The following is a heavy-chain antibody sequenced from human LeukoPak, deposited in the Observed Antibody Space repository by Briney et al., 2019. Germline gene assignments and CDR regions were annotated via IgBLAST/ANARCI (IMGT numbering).Heavy chain of an antibody. CDR3: ARAVVFTMVRGVPPYFDY. V-gene: IGHV3-7*01. CDR1: GFTFSSYW. Sequence: GGSLRLSCAASGFTFSSYWMSWVRQAPGKGLEWVANIKQDGSEKYYVDSVKGRFTISRDNAKNSLYLQMNSLRAEDTAVYYCARAVVFTMVRGVPPYFDYWGQGTLVTVSS. CDR2: IKQDGSEK. J-gene: IGHJ4*02. D-gene: IGHD3-10*01.